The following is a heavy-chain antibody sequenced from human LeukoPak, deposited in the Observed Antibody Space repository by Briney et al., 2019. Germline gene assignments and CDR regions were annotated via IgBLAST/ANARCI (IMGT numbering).Heavy chain of an antibody. V-gene: IGHV3-48*02. CDR1: GFTFRSYS. CDR3: ARWGSNKDAFDI. CDR2: INSSSSAV. Sequence: GGSLRLSCATSGFTFRSYSMNWVRQAPGKGLEWVSYINSSSSAVYYADSVKGRFTISRDNAKNSLYLQMNSLRDEDTAVYYCARWGSNKDAFDIWGQGTMVTVSS. D-gene: IGHD3-10*01. J-gene: IGHJ3*02.